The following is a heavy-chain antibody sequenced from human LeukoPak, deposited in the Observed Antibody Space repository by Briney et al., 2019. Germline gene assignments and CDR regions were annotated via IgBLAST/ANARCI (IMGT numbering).Heavy chain of an antibody. V-gene: IGHV3-33*01. Sequence: QPGGSLRLSCAASGFTFSSHGMHWVRQVPGKGLEWVATIWFDGSNKYYADSVKGRFTISRDNSKNTLYLQMNSLRAEDTAVYYCARILGSYSDYWGQGTLVTVSS. D-gene: IGHD3-16*01. J-gene: IGHJ4*02. CDR1: GFTFSSHG. CDR2: IWFDGSNK. CDR3: ARILGSYSDY.